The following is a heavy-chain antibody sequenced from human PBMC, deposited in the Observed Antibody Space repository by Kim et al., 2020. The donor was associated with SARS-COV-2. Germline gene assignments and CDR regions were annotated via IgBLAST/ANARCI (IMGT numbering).Heavy chain of an antibody. V-gene: IGHV1-18*04. CDR1: GYTFTSYG. CDR3: ARRGLSSGYYPNDY. Sequence: ASVKVSCKASGYTFTSYGISWVRQAPGQGLEWMGWISAYNGNTNHAQKLQGRVTMTTDTSTSTAYMELRSLSSDDTAVYYCARRGLSSGYYPNDYWGQGSLVTVSS. CDR2: ISAYNGNT. D-gene: IGHD3-22*01. J-gene: IGHJ4*02.